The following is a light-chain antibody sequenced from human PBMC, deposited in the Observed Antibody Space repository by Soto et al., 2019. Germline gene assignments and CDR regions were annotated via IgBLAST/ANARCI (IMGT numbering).Light chain of an antibody. CDR3: LLYYGGAVI. J-gene: IGLJ2*01. V-gene: IGLV7-43*01. Sequence: QAVVTQEPSLTVSPGGTVTLTCASSIGAVTSGNYPNWFQQKPGQVPRALIYNTKNKYSWTPARFSGSLFGGKAALTLSGVQPEDEAEYYCLLYYGGAVIFGGGTKVTVL. CDR2: NTK. CDR1: IGAVTSGNY.